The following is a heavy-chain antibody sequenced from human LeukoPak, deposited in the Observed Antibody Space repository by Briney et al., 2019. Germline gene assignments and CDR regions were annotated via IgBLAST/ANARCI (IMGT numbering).Heavy chain of an antibody. D-gene: IGHD3-22*01. Sequence: GGSLRLSCAASGFTFSSYAMSWVRQAPGKGLEWVSAISGSGGSTYYADSVKGRFTISRDNSKNTLYLQMNSLRAEDTAVYYCARTYYDSSGYSTYFDYWGQGTLVTVSS. CDR2: ISGSGGST. CDR3: ARTYYDSSGYSTYFDY. J-gene: IGHJ4*02. V-gene: IGHV3-23*01. CDR1: GFTFSSYA.